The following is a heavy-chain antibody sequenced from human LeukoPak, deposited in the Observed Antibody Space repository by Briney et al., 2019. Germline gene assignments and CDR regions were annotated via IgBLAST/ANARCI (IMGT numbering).Heavy chain of an antibody. CDR2: ISSSSSYI. V-gene: IGHV3-21*01. J-gene: IGHJ5*02. CDR1: GFTFSSYS. D-gene: IGHD3-3*01. Sequence: GGSLRLSCAASGFTFSSYSMNWVCQAPGKGLEWVSPISSSSSYIYYADSVKGRFTISRDNAKNSLYLQMNSLRAEDTAVYYCARGVTIFGVVTAFDPWGQGTLVTVSS. CDR3: ARGVTIFGVVTAFDP.